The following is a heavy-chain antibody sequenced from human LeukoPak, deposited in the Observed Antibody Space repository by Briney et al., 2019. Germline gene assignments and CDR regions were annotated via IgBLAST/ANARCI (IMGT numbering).Heavy chain of an antibody. CDR2: IWYDGSNK. D-gene: IGHD2-15*01. CDR3: AREAQIVVVVAATPYYGMDV. V-gene: IGHV3-33*01. CDR1: GFTFNKHG. J-gene: IGHJ6*02. Sequence: GGSLRLSCAASGFTFNKHGMHWVRQAPGKGLEWVALIWYDGSNKKYADSVKGRFTISRDNSKNTLYLQMNSLRAEDTAVYYCAREAQIVVVVAATPYYGMDVWGQGTTVTVSS.